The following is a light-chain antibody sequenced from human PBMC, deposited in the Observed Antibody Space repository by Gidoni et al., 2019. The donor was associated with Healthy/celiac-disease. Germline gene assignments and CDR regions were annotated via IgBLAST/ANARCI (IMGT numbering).Light chain of an antibody. V-gene: IGLV1-40*01. J-gene: IGLJ3*02. Sequence: QSVLTPPPSVSAAPGQSVTISCTGRSSNIGAGYDVHWYQQRPGTAPKHLIYGSSNRPSGGPDRFSGSKSGTSASLAITGLQAEDEADYYCQAYDSSLSGWVFGGGTKLTVL. CDR1: SSNIGAGYD. CDR3: QAYDSSLSGWV. CDR2: GSS.